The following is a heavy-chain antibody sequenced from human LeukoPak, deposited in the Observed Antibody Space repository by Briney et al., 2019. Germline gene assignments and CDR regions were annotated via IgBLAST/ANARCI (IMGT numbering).Heavy chain of an antibody. CDR3: ATGPQHYDSSGYYY. V-gene: IGHV1-18*01. CDR1: GYTFTSYD. J-gene: IGHJ4*02. D-gene: IGHD3-22*01. CDR2: ISAYNGNT. Sequence: ASVKLSCKASGYTFTSYDMSWARQAPGQGLEWVGWISAYNGNTNYAQKFQGRVTMTEDTSTDTPYMELSSLRSEDTAVYYCATGPQHYDSSGYYYWGQGTLVTVSS.